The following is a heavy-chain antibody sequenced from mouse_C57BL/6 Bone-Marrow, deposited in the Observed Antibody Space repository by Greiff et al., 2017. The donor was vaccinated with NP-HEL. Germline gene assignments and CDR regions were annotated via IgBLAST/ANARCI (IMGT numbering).Heavy chain of an antibody. D-gene: IGHD2-5*01. CDR1: GYSLTSDY. Sequence: EVKVEVSGPGLAKPSQTLSLTCSFTGYSLTSDYWNWIRIFPGNKLEYMGYISYSGSTYYNPSLHRRISITRDTSKNQYYLQLNSVTTEDTDSYYGARSRSNYWYWYFDVWGTGTTVTVSS. J-gene: IGHJ1*03. V-gene: IGHV3-8*01. CDR3: ARSRSNYWYWYFDV. CDR2: ISYSGST.